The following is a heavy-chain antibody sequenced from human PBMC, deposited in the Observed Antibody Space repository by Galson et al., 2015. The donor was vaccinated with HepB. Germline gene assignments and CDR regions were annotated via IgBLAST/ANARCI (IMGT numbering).Heavy chain of an antibody. CDR2: SDPESGER. J-gene: IGHJ4*02. D-gene: IGHD3-3*01. Sequence: SVKVSCKVSGYTLTEISMYWLRRVPGKELEFMGGSDPESGERMYGQTFQGRVTLTEDTTTDTAYMELRSLRSEDTALYYCATDDLWSGYFDYWGQGTLVTVSS. CDR1: GYTLTEIS. CDR3: ATDDLWSGYFDY. V-gene: IGHV1-24*01.